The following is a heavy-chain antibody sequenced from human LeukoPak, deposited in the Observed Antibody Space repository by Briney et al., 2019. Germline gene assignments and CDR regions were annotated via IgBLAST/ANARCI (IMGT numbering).Heavy chain of an antibody. V-gene: IGHV1-18*01. Sequence: GASVKVSCKASGYTFTNYGISWVRQAPGQGLEWMGWISAYNGNTNYAQKLQGRVTMTTDTSTSTAYMELRSLRSDDTAVYYCARGIAAAGTYLFDYWGQGTLVTVSS. CDR1: GYTFTNYG. CDR3: ARGIAAAGTYLFDY. CDR2: ISAYNGNT. J-gene: IGHJ4*02. D-gene: IGHD6-13*01.